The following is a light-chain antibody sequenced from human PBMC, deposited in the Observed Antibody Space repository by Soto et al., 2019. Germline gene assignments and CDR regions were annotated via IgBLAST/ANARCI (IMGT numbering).Light chain of an antibody. CDR1: ELGDKH. Sequence: SYELTQPPSVSVSPGQTASITCSGDELGDKHASWYQQKPGQSPVLVIYEDYKRPSGIPERFSGSKSGNTATLTISGTQTMDEADYSCHTWDSTTAAFGGGTKLTVL. V-gene: IGLV3-1*01. J-gene: IGLJ2*01. CDR3: HTWDSTTAA. CDR2: EDY.